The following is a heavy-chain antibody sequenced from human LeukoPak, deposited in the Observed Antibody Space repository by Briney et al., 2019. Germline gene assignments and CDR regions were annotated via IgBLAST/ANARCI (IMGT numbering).Heavy chain of an antibody. J-gene: IGHJ4*02. CDR2: VSGSGGYT. CDR3: AKDRPNYYDSSGHYYRRDGDY. V-gene: IGHV3-23*01. CDR1: GSTFSSYA. D-gene: IGHD3-22*01. Sequence: GGSLRLSCAASGSTFSSYAMSWVRQAPGKGLEWVSSVSGSGGYTYYAGSVKGRFTISRDNSKNTLYLQMNSLRAEDTAIYYCAKDRPNYYDSSGHYYRRDGDYWGQGTLVTVSS.